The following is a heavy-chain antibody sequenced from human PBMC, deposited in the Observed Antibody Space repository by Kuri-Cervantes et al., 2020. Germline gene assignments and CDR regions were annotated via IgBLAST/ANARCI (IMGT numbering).Heavy chain of an antibody. V-gene: IGHV3-30*02. CDR2: IWYDGSNK. CDR1: GFIFSDFG. J-gene: IGHJ3*02. Sequence: GGSLRLSCEASGFIFSDFGMNWVRQAPGKGLEWVAVIWYDGSNKYYADSVKGRFTISRDNSKNTLYLQMNSLRAEDTAVYYCAKDGGSVWVIDAFDIWGQGTMVTVSS. D-gene: IGHD3-16*01. CDR3: AKDGGSVWVIDAFDI.